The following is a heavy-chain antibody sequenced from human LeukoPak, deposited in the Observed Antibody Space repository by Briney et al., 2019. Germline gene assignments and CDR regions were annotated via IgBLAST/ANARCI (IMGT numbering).Heavy chain of an antibody. D-gene: IGHD5-12*01. CDR1: GFTFSGFA. J-gene: IGHJ4*02. CDR2: ISGSGGAT. Sequence: GGSLRLSCAVSGFTFSGFAMSWVRQTPGKGLEWVSGISGSGGATYYADSVKGRFTISRDNSKNTLYLQMNGLRAEDTALYYCAKDLLDSGYDVYVDYWGQGTLVTVSS. CDR3: AKDLLDSGYDVYVDY. V-gene: IGHV3-23*01.